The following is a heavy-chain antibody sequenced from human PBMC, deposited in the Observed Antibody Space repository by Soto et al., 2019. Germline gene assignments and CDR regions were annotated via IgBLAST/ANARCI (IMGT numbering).Heavy chain of an antibody. D-gene: IGHD7-27*01. J-gene: IGHJ4*02. Sequence: QVQLVQSGAEVKELGSSVKVSCKTSGGTFTTSSFVWVRQGPGQGLEWMGGIIPIFSKTNFAPKFQGRVTFTADESTRTVYMDLSSLRSEDKAIYYCATDVVRSTGGDSWGQGTLVTVSS. CDR3: ATDVVRSTGGDS. CDR2: IIPIFSKT. V-gene: IGHV1-69*01. CDR1: GGTFTTSS.